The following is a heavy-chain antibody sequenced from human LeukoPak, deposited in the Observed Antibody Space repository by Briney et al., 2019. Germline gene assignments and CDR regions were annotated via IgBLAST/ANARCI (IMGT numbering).Heavy chain of an antibody. J-gene: IGHJ4*02. D-gene: IGHD6-6*01. CDR1: GGSISSDY. CDR2: IYYSGST. V-gene: IGHV4-59*01. Sequence: PSETLSLTCTVSGGSISSDYWSWIRQPPGKGLEWIGYIYYSGSTNYNPSLKSRVTISVDTSKNQFSLKLSSVTTADTAVYYCARAARPDRFDYWGQGTLVTVSS. CDR3: ARAARPDRFDY.